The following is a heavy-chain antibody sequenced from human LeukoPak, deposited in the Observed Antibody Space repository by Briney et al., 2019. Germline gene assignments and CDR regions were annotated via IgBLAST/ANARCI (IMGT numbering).Heavy chain of an antibody. CDR1: GDSVSRGY. Sequence: SETLSLTCTVSGDSVSRGYWGWIRQPPGKGLDYIGSISNRGSTYSNPSLKSRVIISIDTSKNQFSLKVNSVTAADTAIYYCARDRRSDYDPNWFDPWGQGTLVTVSS. J-gene: IGHJ5*02. D-gene: IGHD5-12*01. V-gene: IGHV4-38-2*02. CDR2: ISNRGST. CDR3: ARDRRSDYDPNWFDP.